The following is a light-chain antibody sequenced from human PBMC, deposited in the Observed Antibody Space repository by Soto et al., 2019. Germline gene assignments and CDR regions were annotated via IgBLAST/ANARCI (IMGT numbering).Light chain of an antibody. V-gene: IGKV2-28*01. J-gene: IGKJ1*01. CDR3: MQALQTPPT. CDR1: QSLLHSNGYNY. Sequence: DLVMTQSPLSLPVTPGEPASISCRSSQSLLHSNGYNYLDWYLQKPGQSPQLLIYLGSNRASWVPDRFSGCGSGSAFTLKINTVEADDVGFYYCMQALQTPPTFGQGTKVEIK. CDR2: LGS.